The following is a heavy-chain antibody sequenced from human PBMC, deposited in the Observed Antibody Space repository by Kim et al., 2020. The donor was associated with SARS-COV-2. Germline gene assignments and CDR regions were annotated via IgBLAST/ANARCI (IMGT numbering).Heavy chain of an antibody. CDR3: AKDRMGAAAGISDY. D-gene: IGHD6-13*01. Sequence: ADSVKGRFPISRDNSKNTLYLQMNSLRAEDTAVYYCAKDRMGAAAGISDYWGQGTLVTVSS. V-gene: IGHV3-30*02. J-gene: IGHJ4*02.